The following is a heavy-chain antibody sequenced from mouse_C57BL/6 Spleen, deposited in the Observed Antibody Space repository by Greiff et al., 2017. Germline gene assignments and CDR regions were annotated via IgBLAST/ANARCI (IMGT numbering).Heavy chain of an antibody. D-gene: IGHD2-5*01. J-gene: IGHJ2*01. Sequence: QVQLQQPGAELVKPGASVKMSCKASGYTFTSYWITWVKQRPGQGLEWIGDIYPGSGSTKYNEKFQSKATLTVDTSSSTAYLQLSSLTSEDSAVYSGAYCYSNCVRYFDYWGQGTTLTVSS. V-gene: IGHV1-55*01. CDR1: GYTFTSYW. CDR3: AYCYSNCVRYFDY. CDR2: IYPGSGST.